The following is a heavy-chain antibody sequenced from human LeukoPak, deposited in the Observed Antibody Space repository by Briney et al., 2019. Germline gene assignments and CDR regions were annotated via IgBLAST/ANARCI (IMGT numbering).Heavy chain of an antibody. D-gene: IGHD1-1*01. CDR2: IKQDGSEK. J-gene: IGHJ4*02. V-gene: IGHV3-7*01. Sequence: GGSLRLSCAASGFTFSSYAMSWVRQAPGKGLEWVANIKQDGSEKFYVDSVKGRFTISRDNAKNSLSLQMNSLRAEDTAVYYCARDSPGTTPGADYWGQGTLVTVSS. CDR3: ARDSPGTTPGADY. CDR1: GFTFSSYA.